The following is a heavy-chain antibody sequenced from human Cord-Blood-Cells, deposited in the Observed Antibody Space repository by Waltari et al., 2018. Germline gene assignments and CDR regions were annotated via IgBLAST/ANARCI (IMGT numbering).Heavy chain of an antibody. V-gene: IGHV4-4*02. CDR2: IYHSGST. CDR3: ARAIYYDSSGYYYYFDY. D-gene: IGHD3-22*01. Sequence: QPPGKGLEWIGEIYHSGSTNYNPSLKSRVTISVDKSKNQFSLKLSSVTAADTAVYYCARAIYYDSSGYYYYFDYWGQGTLVTVSS. J-gene: IGHJ4*02.